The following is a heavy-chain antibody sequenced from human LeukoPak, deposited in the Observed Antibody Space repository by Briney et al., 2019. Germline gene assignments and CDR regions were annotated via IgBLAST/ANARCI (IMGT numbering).Heavy chain of an antibody. V-gene: IGHV3-64*01. CDR2: ISSNGGST. Sequence: GGSLGLSCAASGFTFSSYAMYWVRQAPGKGLEYVSAISSNGGSTYYANSVKGGFTISRDNSKNTLYLQMGSLRVEDMAVYYCARVARDSSGYYYDYWGQGTLVTVSS. J-gene: IGHJ4*02. CDR3: ARVARDSSGYYYDY. D-gene: IGHD3-22*01. CDR1: GFTFSSYA.